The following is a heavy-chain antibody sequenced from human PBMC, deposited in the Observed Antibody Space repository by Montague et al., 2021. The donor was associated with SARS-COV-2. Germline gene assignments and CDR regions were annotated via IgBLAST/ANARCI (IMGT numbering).Heavy chain of an antibody. D-gene: IGHD3-10*01. V-gene: IGHV4-30-2*01. Sequence: TLSLTCAVSGGSISSGGYSWNWIRQPPGKGLEWIGYIYHSGSTYYNPSLKSRVTVSLDSSKNQFSLNPTSVTAADTAAYYCARGSMVRGGKVYYGVDVWGQGTTVTVSS. J-gene: IGHJ6*02. CDR3: ARGSMVRGGKVYYGVDV. CDR1: GGSISSGGYS. CDR2: IYHSGST.